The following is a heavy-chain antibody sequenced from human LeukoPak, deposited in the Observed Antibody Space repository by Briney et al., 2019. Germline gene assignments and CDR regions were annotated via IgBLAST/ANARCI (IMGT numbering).Heavy chain of an antibody. CDR3: ARSSSSWTNWYFDL. V-gene: IGHV3-74*01. D-gene: IGHD6-13*01. CDR1: GFTFSSYW. J-gene: IGHJ2*01. CDR2: INSDGSST. Sequence: GGSLRLSCAASGFTFSSYWMHWVRQAPGKGLVWVSRINSDGSSTSYADSVKGRFTISGDNAKNTLYLQMNSLRAEDTAVYYCARSSSSWTNWYFDLWGRGTLVTVSS.